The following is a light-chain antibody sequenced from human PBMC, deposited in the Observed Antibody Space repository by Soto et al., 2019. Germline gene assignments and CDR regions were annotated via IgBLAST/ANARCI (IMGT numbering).Light chain of an antibody. CDR3: QQYGGSPRT. Sequence: EIVMTQSPSTLSFSPGGRATLSCRASQSVSLSLAWYQQKPGQAPRLLIYDASKRASGFPARFSGSGSGTDFTLTISRLEPEDFAVYYCQQYGGSPRTFGQGTKVDIK. J-gene: IGKJ1*01. CDR2: DAS. V-gene: IGKV3-11*01. CDR1: QSVSLS.